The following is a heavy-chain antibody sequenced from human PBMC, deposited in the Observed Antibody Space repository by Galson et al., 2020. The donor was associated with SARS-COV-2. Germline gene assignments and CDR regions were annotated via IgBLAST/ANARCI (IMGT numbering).Heavy chain of an antibody. CDR1: GVAFSSYT. CDR2: LDTSSTYI. CDR3: ARSPPASTSGTSIYFDY. J-gene: IGHJ4*02. V-gene: IGHV3-21*01. D-gene: IGHD3-10*01. Sequence: ESLKNSRAASGVAFSSYTINWVHQAPGEVLEWVASLDTSSTYIYHADSLKGRFTISRDNAENSLYLQMNSLRAEDTAVYYCARSPPASTSGTSIYFDYWGQGTQVTFSS.